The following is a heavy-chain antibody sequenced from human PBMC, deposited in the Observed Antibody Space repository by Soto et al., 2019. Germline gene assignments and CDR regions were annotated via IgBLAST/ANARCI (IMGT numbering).Heavy chain of an antibody. Sequence: SETLSLTCTVSGGSISSGGYYWSWIRQHPGKGLEWIGYIYYSGSTYYNPSLKSRVTISVDTSKNQFSLKLSSVTAADTAVYYCARVSRARVGATTVYYFDYWGQGTLVTVSS. D-gene: IGHD1-26*01. CDR1: GGSISSGGYY. CDR3: ARVSRARVGATTVYYFDY. J-gene: IGHJ4*02. V-gene: IGHV4-31*03. CDR2: IYYSGST.